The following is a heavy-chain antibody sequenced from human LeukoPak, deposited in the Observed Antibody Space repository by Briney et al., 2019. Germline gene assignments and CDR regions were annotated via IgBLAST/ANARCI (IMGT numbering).Heavy chain of an antibody. D-gene: IGHD6-6*01. J-gene: IGHJ5*02. Sequence: GGSLRLSCAASGFTFHYFAMHWVRQAPGKGLEWVSLITGDGGSTHYADSVKGRFTISRDNAKNSLYLQMNSLRAEDTALYYCARGTAARFDPWGQGTLVTVSS. CDR2: ITGDGGST. CDR3: ARGTAARFDP. CDR1: GFTFHYFA. V-gene: IGHV3-43*02.